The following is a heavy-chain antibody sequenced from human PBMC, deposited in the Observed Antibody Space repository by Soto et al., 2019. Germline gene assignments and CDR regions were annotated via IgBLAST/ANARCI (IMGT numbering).Heavy chain of an antibody. CDR2: TIPILSMS. D-gene: IGHD3-10*01. CDR1: GDTFNFST. CDR3: ATSYGSGSQAFDF. V-gene: IGHV1-69*02. Sequence: QVQLVQSGAELKKPGSSVRVSCKSSGDTFNFSTINWVRQAPGLGLEWMGRTIPILSMSNYALQFQGRLTISADKSTCTAYIVLNSLKPEDTAMYYCATSYGSGSQAFDFWGQGALVTVSS. J-gene: IGHJ4*02.